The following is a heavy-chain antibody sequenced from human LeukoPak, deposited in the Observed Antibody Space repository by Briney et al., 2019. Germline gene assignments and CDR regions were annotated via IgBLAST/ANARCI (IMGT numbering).Heavy chain of an antibody. J-gene: IGHJ4*02. V-gene: IGHV3-23*01. CDR1: GFTFSSYS. D-gene: IGHD1-26*01. CDR3: AKRSGINYGYFDS. Sequence: PGGSLRLSCAASGFTFSSYSMNWVRQAPGKGLEWVSGLSGSGGSTYYSDSVKGRFTISRDNSKNTLYLQMISLRAEDTAVYYCAKRSGINYGYFDSWGQGALVTVSS. CDR2: LSGSGGST.